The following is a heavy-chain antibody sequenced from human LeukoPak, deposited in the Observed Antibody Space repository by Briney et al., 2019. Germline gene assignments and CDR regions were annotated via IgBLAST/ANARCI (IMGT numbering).Heavy chain of an antibody. CDR3: ARGGGLDV. Sequence: PGGSLRLSCVASEFIFSDFGMHWVRQAPGKGLEWVASINHNGNVNYYVDSVKGRFTISRDNAKNSLYLQMSNLRAEDTAVYFCARGGGLDVWGQGATVTVSS. V-gene: IGHV3-7*03. J-gene: IGHJ6*02. CDR1: EFIFSDFG. D-gene: IGHD3-16*01. CDR2: INHNGNVN.